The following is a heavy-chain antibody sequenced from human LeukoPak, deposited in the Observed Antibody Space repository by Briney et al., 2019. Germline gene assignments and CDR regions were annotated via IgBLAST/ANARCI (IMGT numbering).Heavy chain of an antibody. V-gene: IGHV3-30-3*01. D-gene: IGHD3-22*01. CDR1: GFTFSSYA. CDR3: VRDDYYDSSGTFQH. Sequence: GGSLRLSCAASGFTFSSYAMHWVRQAPGKGLEWVAVISYDGSNKYYADSVKGRFTISRDNSKNTLYLQMNSLRAEDTAVYYCVRDDYYDSSGTFQHWGQGTLVTVSS. J-gene: IGHJ1*01. CDR2: ISYDGSNK.